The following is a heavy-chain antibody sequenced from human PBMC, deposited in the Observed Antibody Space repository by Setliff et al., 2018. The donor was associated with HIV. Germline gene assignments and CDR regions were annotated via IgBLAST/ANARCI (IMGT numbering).Heavy chain of an antibody. Sequence: GGSLRLSCAASGFTFSSYSMNWVRQAPGKGLEWVSSISSSSSYIYYADSVKGRFTISRDNAKNSLYLQMNSLRAEDTAVYYCARDGYSSSWYVISGSFDYWGQGILVTVSS. V-gene: IGHV3-21*01. CDR1: GFTFSSYS. D-gene: IGHD6-13*01. CDR2: ISSSSSYI. CDR3: ARDGYSSSWYVISGSFDY. J-gene: IGHJ4*02.